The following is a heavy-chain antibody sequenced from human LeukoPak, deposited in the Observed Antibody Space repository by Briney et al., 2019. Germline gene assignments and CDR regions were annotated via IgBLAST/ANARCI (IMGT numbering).Heavy chain of an antibody. Sequence: GGSLRLSCAASGFTITDAWMSWVRQPPGKGLEWVCRIKSKTHGGTTDCAAPVKGRFSISRDDSKNTLYLQMNSLKIEDTAVYYCPTAADWGQGTLVTVSS. J-gene: IGHJ4*02. CDR1: GFTITDAW. CDR2: IKSKTHGGTT. CDR3: PTAAD. V-gene: IGHV3-15*01.